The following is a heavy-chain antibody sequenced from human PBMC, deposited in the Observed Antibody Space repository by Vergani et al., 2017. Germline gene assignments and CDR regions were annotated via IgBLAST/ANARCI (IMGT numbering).Heavy chain of an antibody. D-gene: IGHD3-22*01. CDR3: ARSGNGYYYFDY. CDR2: ISAAGDP. CDR1: GFTFSSFD. V-gene: IGHV3-13*05. J-gene: IGHJ4*02. Sequence: EVQLVESGGGLVQPGGSLRLSCTASGFTFSSFDMHWVRQVPGKGLEWVSAISAAGDPYHPGSVQGRFTISRENAKNSLYLQMNTLRAGDTAVYYCARSGNGYYYFDYWGQGTLVTVSS.